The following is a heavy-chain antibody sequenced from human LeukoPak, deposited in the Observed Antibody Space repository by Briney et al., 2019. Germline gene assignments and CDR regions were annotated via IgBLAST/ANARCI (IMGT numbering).Heavy chain of an antibody. V-gene: IGHV3-7*01. J-gene: IGHJ6*03. CDR2: IDEDGSLR. CDR1: GFTFSDYW. Sequence: GGSLRLSCAASGFTFSDYWMNWVRQAPGRGLEWVANIDEDGSLRYYVDSVKGRFTISRDNAENSLYLQMNSLRAEDTAVYFCARDRGYCTSTNCYGFYYYMDVWGKGTTVTVS. CDR3: ARDRGYCTSTNCYGFYYYMDV. D-gene: IGHD2-2*01.